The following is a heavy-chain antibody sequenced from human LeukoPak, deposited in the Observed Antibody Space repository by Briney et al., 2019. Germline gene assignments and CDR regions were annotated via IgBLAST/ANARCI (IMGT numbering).Heavy chain of an antibody. J-gene: IGHJ4*02. CDR3: SKDHTGGDYRVRSEGY. V-gene: IGHV3-23*01. Sequence: PGGSLRLSCAASGFTFRSYAMTWVRQAPGKGLEWVSTINYGGTFYAESVKGRFTISRDNSKNTLYLQMNSLRAEDTAVYYCSKDHTGGDYRVRSEGYWGQGALVTVTS. D-gene: IGHD3-10*01. CDR2: INYGGT. CDR1: GFTFRSYA.